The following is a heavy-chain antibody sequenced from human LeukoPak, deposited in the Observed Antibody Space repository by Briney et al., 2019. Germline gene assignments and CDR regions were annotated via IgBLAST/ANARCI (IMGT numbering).Heavy chain of an antibody. V-gene: IGHV4-59*01. CDR2: IYYSGST. CDR3: ARADMAAGTYYYYMDV. Sequence: SETLSLTCTVSGGSISSYYWSWIRQPPGKGLEWIGYIYYSGSTNYNPSLKSRVTISVDTSKNQFSLKLSSVTAADTAVYYCARADMAAGTYYYYMDVWGKGTTVTVSS. CDR1: GGSISSYY. D-gene: IGHD6-13*01. J-gene: IGHJ6*03.